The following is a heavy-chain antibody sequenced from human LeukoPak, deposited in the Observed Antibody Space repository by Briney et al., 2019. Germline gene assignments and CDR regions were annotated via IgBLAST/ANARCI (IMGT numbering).Heavy chain of an antibody. CDR3: ARGSRPTVTTIDYYYGMDV. CDR1: GGTFISYA. CDR2: IIPIFGTA. D-gene: IGHD4-17*01. Sequence: SVKVSCKASGGTFISYAISWVRQAPGRGLEWMGGIIPIFGTANYAQKFQGRVTITADESTSTAYMELSSLRSEDTAVYYCARGSRPTVTTIDYYYGMDVWGQGTTVTVSS. J-gene: IGHJ6*02. V-gene: IGHV1-69*13.